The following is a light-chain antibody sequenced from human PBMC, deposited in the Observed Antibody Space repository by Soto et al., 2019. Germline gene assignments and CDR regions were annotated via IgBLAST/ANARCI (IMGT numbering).Light chain of an antibody. Sequence: DTQMTQSPSSLSASVGDRVTITCRASQAITNNLAWYQQKPGNPPRLLIYEESTLHSGVPSRFSGRKVGTQFILTIDSLQPEDFATYYCQQVKSYPRTFGGGTKVDI. CDR2: EES. CDR3: QQVKSYPRT. V-gene: IGKV1-9*01. J-gene: IGKJ4*01. CDR1: QAITNN.